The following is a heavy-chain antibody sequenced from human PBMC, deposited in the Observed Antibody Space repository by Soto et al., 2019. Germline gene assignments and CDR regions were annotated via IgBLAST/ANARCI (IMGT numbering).Heavy chain of an antibody. CDR1: DYTFASHG. V-gene: IGHV1-18*04. CDR2: ISAYNGNT. J-gene: IGHJ5*02. CDR3: ARDHGPIPAAKGNWFDP. Sequence: QAQLVQSGAEVKKPGASVKVSCKASDYTFASHGLSWVRQAPGQGLEWMGWISAYNGNTNSAQKFQGRVTMTTDTSASTAYMELRGLRSDDTSVYFCARDHGPIPAAKGNWFDPWGQGTLVTVSS. D-gene: IGHD6-13*01.